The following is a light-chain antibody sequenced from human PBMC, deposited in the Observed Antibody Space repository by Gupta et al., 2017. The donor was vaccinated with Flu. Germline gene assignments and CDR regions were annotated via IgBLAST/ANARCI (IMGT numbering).Light chain of an antibody. CDR3: QTWGTGIRV. V-gene: IGLV4-69*01. CDR1: SGHSSYA. CDR2: LNSDGSH. J-gene: IGLJ3*02. Sequence: QLVLTQSPSASASLGASVKLTCTLSSGHSSYAIAWHQQQPEKGPRYLMKLNSDGSHSTGDAIPYRFSGSGSAAALYLTMSSLQAEDDYYYYSQTWGTGIRVFGGGTKLTVL.